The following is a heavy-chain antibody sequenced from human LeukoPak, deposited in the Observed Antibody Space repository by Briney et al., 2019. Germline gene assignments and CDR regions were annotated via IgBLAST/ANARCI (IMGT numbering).Heavy chain of an antibody. J-gene: IGHJ4*02. CDR3: ARVVFRNSVVTPLFDY. V-gene: IGHV3-48*04. CDR1: GLTFSSDA. Sequence: PGGSLRLSCAASGLTFSSDAMTWVRQAPGKGLVWIAYIGSVSSPVFYANSVKGRFTISRDNAKNSLYLQINSLRAEDTAVYYCARVVFRNSVVTPLFDYWGQGTLVAVSS. D-gene: IGHD4-23*01. CDR2: IGSVSSPV.